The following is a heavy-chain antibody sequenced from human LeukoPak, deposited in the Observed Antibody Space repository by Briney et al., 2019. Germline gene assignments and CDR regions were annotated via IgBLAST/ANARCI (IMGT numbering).Heavy chain of an antibody. Sequence: SETLSLTCTVSGGSISSYYWNWIRQPPGKGLEWIGYIYYSGTTNYNPSLKSRVSMSVDTSKNQFSLKLSSVTAADTAVYYCARGSSYTSSWHEDYWGQGTLVTVSS. V-gene: IGHV4-59*01. J-gene: IGHJ4*02. D-gene: IGHD6-13*01. CDR2: IYYSGTT. CDR3: ARGSSYTSSWHEDY. CDR1: GGSISSYY.